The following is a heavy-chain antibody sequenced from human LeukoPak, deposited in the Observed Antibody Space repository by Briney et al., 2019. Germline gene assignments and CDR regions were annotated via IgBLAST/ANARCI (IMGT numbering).Heavy chain of an antibody. J-gene: IGHJ6*02. Sequence: GGSLRLSCAASGFTFSSYAMSWVRQAPGKGLEWVSAISGSGGSTYYADSVKGRFTISRDNSKNTLYLQMNSLRAEDTAVYYCAKPVEPYYYYGMDVWGQGTTVTVSS. CDR3: AKPVEPYYYYGMDV. CDR1: GFTFSSYA. CDR2: ISGSGGST. V-gene: IGHV3-23*01. D-gene: IGHD2-2*01.